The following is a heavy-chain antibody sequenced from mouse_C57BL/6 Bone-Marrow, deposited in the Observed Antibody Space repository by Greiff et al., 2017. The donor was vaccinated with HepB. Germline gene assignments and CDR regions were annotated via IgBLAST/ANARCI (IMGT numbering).Heavy chain of an antibody. Sequence: QVQLQQSGPELVKPGASVKLSCKASGYTFTSYDINWVKQRPGQGLEWIGWIYPRDGSTKYNEKFKGKATLTVDTSSSTAYMELHSLTSEDSAVYVCERRVGYYGSSSWFAYWGQGTLVTVSA. V-gene: IGHV1-85*01. CDR3: ERRVGYYGSSSWFAY. CDR1: GYTFTSYD. D-gene: IGHD1-1*01. CDR2: IYPRDGST. J-gene: IGHJ3*01.